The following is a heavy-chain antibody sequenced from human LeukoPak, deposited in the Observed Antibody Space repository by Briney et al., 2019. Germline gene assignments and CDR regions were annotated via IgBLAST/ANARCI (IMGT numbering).Heavy chain of an antibody. V-gene: IGHV3-23*01. D-gene: IGHD2-8*01. CDR3: AKQSYARSLGE. CDR1: GFPFSDLS. Sequence: AGGSLRLSCATSGFPFSDLSMTWVRQAPGEGLEWISTTNSGGSTTDYAESVKGRFTISRDSSKNTLYLQMSSLRVEDTAIYYCAKQSYARSLGEGGPGTLVTVSS. CDR2: TNSGGSTT. J-gene: IGHJ4*02.